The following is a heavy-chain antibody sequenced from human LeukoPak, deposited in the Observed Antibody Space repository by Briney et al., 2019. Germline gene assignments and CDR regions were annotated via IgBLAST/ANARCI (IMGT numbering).Heavy chain of an antibody. D-gene: IGHD3-10*01. CDR2: INPNSGGT. Sequence: ASVKVSCKASGYTFTGYYMHWVRRAPGQGLEWMGWINPNSGGTNYAQKFQGRVTMTRDTSISTAYMELSRLRSDDTAVYYCARYYGSGRYVDYWGQGTLVTVSS. V-gene: IGHV1-2*02. CDR3: ARYYGSGRYVDY. J-gene: IGHJ4*02. CDR1: GYTFTGYY.